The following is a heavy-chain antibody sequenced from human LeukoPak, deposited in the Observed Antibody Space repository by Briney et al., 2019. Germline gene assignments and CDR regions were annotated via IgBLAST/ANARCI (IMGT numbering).Heavy chain of an antibody. D-gene: IGHD3-22*01. CDR2: IYTSGST. CDR3: ARALNYYDSSGESDDAFDI. CDR1: AGSLSSGSYY. V-gene: IGHV4-61*02. J-gene: IGHJ3*02. Sequence: SETLSLTCHVPAGSLSSGSYYWSWIRQPAGKGLEWIGRIYTSGSTNYNPSLMSRVTISVDTSKNQSSLKLSSVTAADTAVYYCARALNYYDSSGESDDAFDIWGQGIMVTVSS.